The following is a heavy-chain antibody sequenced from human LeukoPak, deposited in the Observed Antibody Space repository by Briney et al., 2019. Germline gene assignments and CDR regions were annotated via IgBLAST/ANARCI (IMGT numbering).Heavy chain of an antibody. J-gene: IGHJ5*02. CDR3: ARPRTYGGNSPFDP. V-gene: IGHV4-34*01. CDR1: GGSFSGYY. Sequence: SETLSLTCAVYGGSFSGYYWSWIRQPPGKGLGWIGEINHSGSTNYNPSLKSRVTISVDTSKNQFSLKLSSVTAADTAVYYCARPRTYGGNSPFDPWGQGTLVTVSS. CDR2: INHSGST. D-gene: IGHD4-23*01.